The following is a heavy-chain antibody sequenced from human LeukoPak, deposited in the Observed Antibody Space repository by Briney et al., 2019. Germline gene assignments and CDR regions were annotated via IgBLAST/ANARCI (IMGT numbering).Heavy chain of an antibody. CDR3: ARLVGGNSGYSDDY. D-gene: IGHD3-22*01. Sequence: SGPTLVNPTQTLTLTCTFSGFSLSTSGMCVSWIRQPPGKALEWLAHIDWDDDIYYSTSLRTRLTISKDTSKNQVVLTMTNMDPVDTATYYCARLVGGNSGYSDDYWGQGTLVTVSS. J-gene: IGHJ4*02. CDR1: GFSLSTSGMC. V-gene: IGHV2-70*01. CDR2: IDWDDDI.